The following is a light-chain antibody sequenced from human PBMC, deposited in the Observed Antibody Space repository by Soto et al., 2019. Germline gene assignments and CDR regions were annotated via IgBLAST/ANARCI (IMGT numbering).Light chain of an antibody. Sequence: IQMTQSPSSLSASVGDRVTITCRASQSIASYLNWYQQKPGKAPKLLIYAASSLHSGVPSGFSGSGSGTDFTLTISSLQPEDFATYYCQQSYSTPRTFGQGTKLDIK. V-gene: IGKV1-39*01. CDR3: QQSYSTPRT. J-gene: IGKJ2*01. CDR2: AAS. CDR1: QSIASY.